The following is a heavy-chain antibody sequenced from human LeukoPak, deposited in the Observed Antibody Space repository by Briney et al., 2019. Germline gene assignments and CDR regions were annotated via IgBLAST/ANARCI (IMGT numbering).Heavy chain of an antibody. D-gene: IGHD2-2*01. Sequence: ASVKVSCKTSGYTFSTYDINWLRQAAGQGLEWMGWMNPNSANTGFAQKFQGRAAITRDTSTATAYLELSSLTSEDTAVYYCARAIRYQLLSDYWGQGTLGTVSS. CDR1: GYTFSTYD. CDR3: ARAIRYQLLSDY. V-gene: IGHV1-8*03. J-gene: IGHJ4*02. CDR2: MNPNSANT.